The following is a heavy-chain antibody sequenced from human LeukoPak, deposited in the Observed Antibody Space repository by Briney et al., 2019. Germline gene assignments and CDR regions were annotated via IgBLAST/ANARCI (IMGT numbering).Heavy chain of an antibody. CDR1: GFTFSSYA. Sequence: GGSLRLSCAASGFTFSSYAMHWVRQAPGKGLEWVSGISWNSGSIGYADSVKGRFTISRDNAKNSLYLQMNSLRAEDTALYYCAKDTAITMVRGSFDYWGQGTLVTVSS. J-gene: IGHJ4*02. V-gene: IGHV3-9*01. D-gene: IGHD3-10*01. CDR3: AKDTAITMVRGSFDY. CDR2: ISWNSGSI.